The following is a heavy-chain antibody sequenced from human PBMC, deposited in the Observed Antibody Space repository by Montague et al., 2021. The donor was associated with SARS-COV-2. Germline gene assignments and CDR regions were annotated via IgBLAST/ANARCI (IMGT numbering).Heavy chain of an antibody. Sequence: SEILSLTCAVYGGSFSGYYWTWIRQPPGKGLEWIGENNYSGSTNYNPSLKSRVTMSVDMSKNQFSLKLRSVTASDTAVYYCARGRGLAVLFDFYYYGMDVWGQGTTVTVSS. CDR3: ARGRGLAVLFDFYYYGMDV. V-gene: IGHV4-34*01. CDR1: GGSFSGYY. D-gene: IGHD3-3*02. CDR2: NNYSGST. J-gene: IGHJ6*02.